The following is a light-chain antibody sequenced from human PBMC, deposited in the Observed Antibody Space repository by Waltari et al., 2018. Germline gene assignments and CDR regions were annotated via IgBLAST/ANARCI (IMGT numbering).Light chain of an antibody. CDR3: SVKRGSNTVV. V-gene: IGLV2-14*03. CDR2: DVS. CDR1: RSAYSNY. J-gene: IGLJ2*01. Sequence: QSALTQPASASGSPGQSITIPCTGARSAYSNYVSWYQHPPGQAPKLMLYDVSNRPSGVSNRFSGSKSGSTASLTISGLQAEDEADYYCSVKRGSNTVVFGGGTKLTVL.